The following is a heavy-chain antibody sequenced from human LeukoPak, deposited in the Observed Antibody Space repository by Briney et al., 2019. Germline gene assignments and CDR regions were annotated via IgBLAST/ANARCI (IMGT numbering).Heavy chain of an antibody. CDR1: GGSFSGYY. D-gene: IGHD3-10*01. CDR2: INHSGST. Sequence: SETLSLTCAVYGGSFSGYYWSWIRQPPGKGLEWIGEINHSGSTNYNPSLKSRVTISVDTSKNQFSLKLSSVTAADTAVYYCASAGSRYYYYGMDVWGKRTTVTVSS. J-gene: IGHJ6*04. CDR3: ASAGSRYYYYGMDV. V-gene: IGHV4-34*01.